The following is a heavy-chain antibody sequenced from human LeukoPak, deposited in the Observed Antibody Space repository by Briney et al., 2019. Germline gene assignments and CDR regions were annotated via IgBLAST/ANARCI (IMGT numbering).Heavy chain of an antibody. CDR3: ARDMGLLWFGELLTDY. V-gene: IGHV1-2*02. D-gene: IGHD3-10*01. Sequence: GASVTVSCTASGYTFTGYYMHWVRQAPGQGLEWMGWINPNSGGTNYAQKFQGRVTMTRDTSISTAYMELSRLRSDDTAVYYCARDMGLLWFGELLTDYWGQGTLVTVSS. J-gene: IGHJ4*02. CDR2: INPNSGGT. CDR1: GYTFTGYY.